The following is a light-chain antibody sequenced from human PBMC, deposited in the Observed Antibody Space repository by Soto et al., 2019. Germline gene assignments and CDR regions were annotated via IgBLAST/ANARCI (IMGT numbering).Light chain of an antibody. J-gene: IGKJ1*01. CDR2: DAS. V-gene: IGKV3-11*01. CDR3: QQRSNWPTWT. CDR1: QSVSSY. Sequence: EIVLTQSPATLSLSPGERSTLSCSVSQSVSSYLAWYQQKPGQAPRLLIYDASNRATGIPARFSGSGSGADFTLTISSLEPEDFAVYYCQQRSNWPTWTFGQGTKVDIK.